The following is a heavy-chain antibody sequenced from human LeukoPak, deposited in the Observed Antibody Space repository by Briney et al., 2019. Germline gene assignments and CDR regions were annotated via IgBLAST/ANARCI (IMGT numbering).Heavy chain of an antibody. V-gene: IGHV4-39*01. Sequence: SETLSLPCTVSGGSISSSSYYWGWLRQPPGKGLEWIGSIYYSGSTYYNPSLKSRVTISVDTSKNQFSLKLSSVTAADTAVYYCARHEASAVYYDFWSGYYSNLFDYWGQGTLVTVSS. J-gene: IGHJ4*02. D-gene: IGHD3-3*01. CDR3: ARHEASAVYYDFWSGYYSNLFDY. CDR2: IYYSGST. CDR1: GGSISSSSYY.